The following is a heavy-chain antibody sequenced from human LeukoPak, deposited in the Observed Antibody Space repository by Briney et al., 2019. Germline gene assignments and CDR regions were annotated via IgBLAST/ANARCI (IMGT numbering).Heavy chain of an antibody. V-gene: IGHV3-53*01. CDR2: LHSGGDT. D-gene: IGHD5/OR15-5a*01. J-gene: IGHJ4*02. CDR1: GFNVRSNY. Sequence: GGSLRLSCAVSGFNVRSNYMTWVRQAPGKGLEWVSVLHSGGDTYYADSVRGRFAISRDNSENMLFLQMNGLRADDSAIYYCARGKVYYYYDYWGQGTLVTVSS. CDR3: ARGKVYYYYDY.